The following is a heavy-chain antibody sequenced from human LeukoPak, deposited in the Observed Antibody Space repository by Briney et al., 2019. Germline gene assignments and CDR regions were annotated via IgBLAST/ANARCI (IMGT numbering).Heavy chain of an antibody. CDR1: GFPLISFA. D-gene: IGHD5-12*01. Sequence: GGPLRLSCAAPGFPLISFAMTGSPQAPGKGRDWVSSISSSSSYIYYADSVKGRFTISRDNAKNSLYLQMNSLRAEDTAVYYCARDPVATITPFDYWGQGTLVTVSS. CDR3: ARDPVATITPFDY. CDR2: ISSSSSYI. V-gene: IGHV3-21*01. J-gene: IGHJ4*02.